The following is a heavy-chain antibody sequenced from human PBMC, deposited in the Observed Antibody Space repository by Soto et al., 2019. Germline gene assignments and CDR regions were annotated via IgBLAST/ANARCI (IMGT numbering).Heavy chain of an antibody. D-gene: IGHD7-27*01. Sequence: SETLSLTCTVSGGSISSYYWSWFRQPPGKGLEWIGYIYYSGSTDYDPSLKSRVTISVDTSKNQFSLKLSSVTAADTAVYYCARRWGTYFDFWGQGTLVNVSS. CDR2: IYYSGST. CDR1: GGSISSYY. V-gene: IGHV4-59*01. CDR3: ARRWGTYFDF. J-gene: IGHJ4*02.